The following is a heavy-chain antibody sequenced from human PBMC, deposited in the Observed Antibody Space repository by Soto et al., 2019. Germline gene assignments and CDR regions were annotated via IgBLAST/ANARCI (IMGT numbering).Heavy chain of an antibody. CDR1: GFTFDNYG. V-gene: IGHV3-23*01. J-gene: IGHJ4*02. D-gene: IGHD2-2*01. CDR2: ISYSGGNV. Sequence: EVQLLESGGGLVQPGGSLRLSCAASGFTFDNYGMRWVRQAPGKGLEWVSGISYSGGNVYYADSVKGRFTISRDNSKNTLLLQMNDLRAEDTAVYYCATFVFCTTTTCYGREAAYWGQGALVSVSS. CDR3: ATFVFCTTTTCYGREAAY.